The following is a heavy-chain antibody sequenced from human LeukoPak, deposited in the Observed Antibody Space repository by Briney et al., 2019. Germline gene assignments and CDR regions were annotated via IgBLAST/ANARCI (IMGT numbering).Heavy chain of an antibody. CDR2: ISWNSGSI. D-gene: IGHD3-22*01. J-gene: IGHJ4*02. Sequence: GGSLRLSCAASGFTFDDYAMHWVRQAPEKGLEWVSGISWNSGSIGYADSVKGRFTISRDNAKNSLYLQMNSLRAEDTALYYCAKDNDDSSGYLDYFDYWGQGTLVTVSS. V-gene: IGHV3-9*01. CDR3: AKDNDDSSGYLDYFDY. CDR1: GFTFDDYA.